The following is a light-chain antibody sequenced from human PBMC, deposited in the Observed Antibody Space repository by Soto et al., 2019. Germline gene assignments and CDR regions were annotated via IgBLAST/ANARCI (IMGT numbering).Light chain of an antibody. J-gene: IGKJ1*01. V-gene: IGKV3-20*01. CDR2: GAS. CDR3: QQYGGSPRT. CDR1: QSINSF. Sequence: EIVLTQSPGTLSLSPGEGATLSCRASQSINSFLAWYQQRRGQAPRLLIHGASNRATGIPDRFSGSGSGPVFTLTISRLEPEDFAVYYCQQYGGSPRTFGQGTKVEVK.